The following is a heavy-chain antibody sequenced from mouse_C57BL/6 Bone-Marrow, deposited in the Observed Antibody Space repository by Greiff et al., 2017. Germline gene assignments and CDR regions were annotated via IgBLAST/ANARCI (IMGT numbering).Heavy chain of an antibody. CDR2: IYPRSGNT. CDR1: GYTFTSYG. CDR3: ARYYYGYDGWFAY. Sequence: VQLQQSGAELARPGASVKLSCKASGYTFTSYGISWVKQRTGQGLEWIGEIYPRSGNTYYNEKFKGKATLTADKSSSTAYMEIRSLTSEYAAVYFCARYYYGYDGWFAYWGQGTLVAVSA. V-gene: IGHV1-81*01. D-gene: IGHD2-2*01. J-gene: IGHJ3*01.